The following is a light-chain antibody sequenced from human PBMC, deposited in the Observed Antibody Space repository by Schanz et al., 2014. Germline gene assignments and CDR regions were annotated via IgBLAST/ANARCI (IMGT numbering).Light chain of an antibody. V-gene: IGLV2-8*01. CDR1: SSDIGGYNY. J-gene: IGLJ3*02. Sequence: QSALTQPASVSGSPGQSITISCTGTSSDIGGYNYVSWYQQHPGKAPKLMIYEVSKRPSGVPDRFSGSQSGNTASLTISGLQAEDESDYYCCSYAGSRWVFGGGTKLTVL. CDR2: EVS. CDR3: CSYAGSRWV.